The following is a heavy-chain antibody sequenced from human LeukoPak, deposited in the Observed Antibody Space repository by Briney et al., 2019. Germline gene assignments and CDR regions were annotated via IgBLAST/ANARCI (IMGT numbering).Heavy chain of an antibody. CDR3: ARASIAARRSHFGY. J-gene: IGHJ4*02. D-gene: IGHD6-6*01. CDR2: IYYSGST. CDR1: GGSISSSSYY. V-gene: IGHV4-39*01. Sequence: SETLSLTCTVSGGSISSSSYYWGWIRQPPGKGLEWIVSIYYSGSTYYNPSLKSRVTISVDTSKNQFSLKLSSVTAADTAVYYCARASIAARRSHFGYWGQGTLVTVSS.